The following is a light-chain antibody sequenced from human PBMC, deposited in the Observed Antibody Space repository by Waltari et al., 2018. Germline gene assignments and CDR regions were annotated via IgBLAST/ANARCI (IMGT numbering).Light chain of an antibody. V-gene: IGLV2-23*02. CDR3: SSYAGSVV. J-gene: IGLJ3*02. Sequence: QSALTQPASVSGSRGQSITISWTGSSSDIGSYNVVSWYQHHPGKAPKLLIYGVNNRPAGVSNRFSGSKSGNTASLTISGLQAEDEADYYCSSYAGSVVFGGGTKLTVL. CDR1: SSDIGSYNV. CDR2: GVN.